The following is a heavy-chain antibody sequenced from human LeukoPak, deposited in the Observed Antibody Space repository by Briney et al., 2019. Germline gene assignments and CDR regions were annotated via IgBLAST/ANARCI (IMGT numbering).Heavy chain of an antibody. CDR3: VRDFYGSGPDLDD. J-gene: IGHJ4*02. CDR2: IKQDGSEK. V-gene: IGHV3-7*01. CDR1: GFTFSNNW. D-gene: IGHD6-19*01. Sequence: GGSLRLSCVASGFTFSNNWMGWVRQTPGKGLEWVANIKQDGSEKNYVPSVKGRFTISRDNAKNSLSLQMDSLRAEDTAVYYCVRDFYGSGPDLDDWGQGTLVTVSS.